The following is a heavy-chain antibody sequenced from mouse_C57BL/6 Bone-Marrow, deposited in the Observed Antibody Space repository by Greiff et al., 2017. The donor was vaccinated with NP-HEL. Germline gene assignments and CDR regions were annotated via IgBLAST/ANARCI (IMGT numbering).Heavy chain of an antibody. CDR1: GYSFTGYF. V-gene: IGHV1-20*01. CDR2: INPYNGDT. Sequence: EVQLVESGPELVKPGDSVKISCKASGYSFTGYFMNWVMQSHGKSLEWIGRINPYNGDTFYNQKFKGKATLTVDKSSSTAHMELRSLTSEDSAVYYCARRRGGYDGRDYFDYWGQGTTLTVSS. CDR3: ARRRGGYDGRDYFDY. J-gene: IGHJ2*01. D-gene: IGHD3-1*01.